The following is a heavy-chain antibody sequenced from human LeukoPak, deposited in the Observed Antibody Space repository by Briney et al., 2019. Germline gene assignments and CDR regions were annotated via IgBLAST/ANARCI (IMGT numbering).Heavy chain of an antibody. D-gene: IGHD6-13*01. V-gene: IGHV4-59*01. CDR2: IIYSGST. J-gene: IGHJ4*02. CDR1: GGSIRNYY. CDR3: VRFSSSWFYFDC. Sequence: SETLSLTCTVSGGSIRNYYWNWIRQPPGKGLEWIGHIIYSGSTNYNPSLKSRVTISVDTSKNQFSLKLSSVTAADTALYYCVRFSSSWFYFDCWGQGTLVTVSS.